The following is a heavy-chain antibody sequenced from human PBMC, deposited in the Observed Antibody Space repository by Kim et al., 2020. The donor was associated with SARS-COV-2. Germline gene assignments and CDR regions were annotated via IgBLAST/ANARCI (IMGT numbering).Heavy chain of an antibody. CDR2: ISYDGSNK. J-gene: IGHJ4*02. CDR1: GFTFSSYG. CDR3: AKDRDYQLLYGSYYDY. D-gene: IGHD2-2*02. Sequence: GGSLRLSCAASGFTFSSYGMHWVRQAPGKGLEWVAVISYDGSNKYYADSVKGRFTISRDNSKNTLYLQMNSLRAEDTAVYYCAKDRDYQLLYGSYYDYWGQGTLVTVSS. V-gene: IGHV3-30*18.